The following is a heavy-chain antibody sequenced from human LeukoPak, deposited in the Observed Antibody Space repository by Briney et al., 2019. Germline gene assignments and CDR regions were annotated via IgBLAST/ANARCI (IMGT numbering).Heavy chain of an antibody. J-gene: IGHJ3*02. CDR3: AKDGGGYNQGAFDI. CDR1: GFTFDDYT. V-gene: IGHV3-43*01. CDR2: ISWVGGST. Sequence: GGSLRLSCAASGFTFDDYTMHWVRQAPGKGLEWVSLISWVGGSTYYADSVKGRFTISRDNSKNSLYLQMNSLRTEDTALYYCAKDGGGYNQGAFDIWGQGTMVTVSS. D-gene: IGHD5-24*01.